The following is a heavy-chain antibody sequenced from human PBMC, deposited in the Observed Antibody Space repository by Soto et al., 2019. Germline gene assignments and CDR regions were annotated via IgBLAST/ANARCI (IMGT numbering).Heavy chain of an antibody. D-gene: IGHD2-2*01. J-gene: IGHJ4*02. CDR2: INHIESA. Sequence: QVQLQQWGAGLLKPSETLSLTCAVSGGSFSGYSWTWLRQPPGKGLEWIGEINHIESANYNSSHKSRGNISVDTSKNKYSLKLSSVTDADTAVYYCARGRLGATLFFDCSRDRDEYYFDYCGQGTRVTVSS. CDR1: GGSFSGYS. CDR3: ARGRLGATLFFDCSRDRDEYYFDY. V-gene: IGHV4-34*01.